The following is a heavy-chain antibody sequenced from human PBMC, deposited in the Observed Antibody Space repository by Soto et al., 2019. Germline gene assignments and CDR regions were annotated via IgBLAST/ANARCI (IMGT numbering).Heavy chain of an antibody. Sequence: QVQLVQSGAEVKKPGASVKVSCKASGYTFTGYYMHWVRQAPGQGLEWMGWINPNSGDTNYAQKFQGRVTMTRDTSISTAYMELSRLRSDDTAVYYCARAALRYFDRRDAFDIWGQGTMVTVSS. V-gene: IGHV1-2*02. J-gene: IGHJ3*02. D-gene: IGHD3-9*01. CDR2: INPNSGDT. CDR1: GYTFTGYY. CDR3: ARAALRYFDRRDAFDI.